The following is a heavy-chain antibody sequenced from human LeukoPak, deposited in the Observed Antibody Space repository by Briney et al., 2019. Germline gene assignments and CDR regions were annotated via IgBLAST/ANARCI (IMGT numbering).Heavy chain of an antibody. D-gene: IGHD3-16*01. V-gene: IGHV3-7*01. J-gene: IGHJ3*02. CDR3: ARGGGSGRWGSAFDM. CDR1: GFIFSTYW. Sequence: GGSLRLSCEVSGFIFSTYWMSWVRQAPGKGLEWVANMKQDGREQYYVDSVKGRFTISRDNAKNSVYLQMNSLRDDDTALYYCARGGGSGRWGSAFDMWGQGTMVTVSS. CDR2: MKQDGREQ.